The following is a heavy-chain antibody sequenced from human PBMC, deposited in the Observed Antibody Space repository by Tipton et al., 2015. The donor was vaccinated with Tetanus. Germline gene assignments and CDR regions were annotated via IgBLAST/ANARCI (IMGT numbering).Heavy chain of an antibody. V-gene: IGHV4-4*07. CDR1: GGSISTYY. J-gene: IGHJ3*02. Sequence: TLSLTCTVSGGSISTYYWSWIRQPAGKGLEWIGRIHTSGSTNYNPSLKRRVTMSVDTSNTQFSLKLSSVTAADTAVYYCARDVWRYYDSSGYQDHDAFDIWGQGTMVTVSS. CDR3: ARDVWRYYDSSGYQDHDAFDI. D-gene: IGHD3-22*01. CDR2: IHTSGST.